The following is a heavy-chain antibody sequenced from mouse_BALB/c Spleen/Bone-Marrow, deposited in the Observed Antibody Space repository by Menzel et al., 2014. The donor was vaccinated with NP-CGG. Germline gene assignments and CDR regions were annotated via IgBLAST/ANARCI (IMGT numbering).Heavy chain of an antibody. Sequence: EVMLVESGGGLVKPGGSLKLSCTASGFTFNYYYMYWVRQTPEKRLEWVATISDGGDYTYYLGSVKGRFTISRDNAKNNLYLQMSSLKSEDTAMYYCARDGEYRYDWFAYWGQGTLVTVSA. D-gene: IGHD2-14*01. CDR1: GFTFNYYY. J-gene: IGHJ3*01. CDR2: ISDGGDYT. CDR3: ARDGEYRYDWFAY. V-gene: IGHV5-4*02.